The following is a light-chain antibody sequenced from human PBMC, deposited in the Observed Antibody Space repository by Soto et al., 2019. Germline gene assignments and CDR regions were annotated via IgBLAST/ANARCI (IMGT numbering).Light chain of an antibody. Sequence: QSVLTQPPSASGTPGQRVTIFCSGSSSDIGSNPVNWYHQLPGTAPKLLIYSDNQRPSGVPDRFSGSKSGTSASLAISGHQSEDEAVYFCAAWDESLPGPMMFGGGTKVTVL. CDR2: SDN. V-gene: IGLV1-44*01. CDR1: SSDIGSNP. J-gene: IGLJ3*02. CDR3: AAWDESLPGPMM.